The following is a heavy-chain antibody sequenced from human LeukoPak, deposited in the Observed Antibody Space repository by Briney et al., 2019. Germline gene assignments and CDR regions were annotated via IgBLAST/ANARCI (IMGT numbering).Heavy chain of an antibody. Sequence: SETLSLTCTVSGGSIRTSDNYWSWIRHHPGKGLEWMGCIYYSGTTYDSPSLKSRLTVSVDTSKNQFFLDLTSVTAADTAVYYCARLVYGNGWQIDYWGRGTLVTVSS. D-gene: IGHD2-8*01. CDR1: GGSIRTSDNY. CDR2: IYYSGTT. CDR3: ARLVYGNGWQIDY. V-gene: IGHV4-31*03. J-gene: IGHJ4*02.